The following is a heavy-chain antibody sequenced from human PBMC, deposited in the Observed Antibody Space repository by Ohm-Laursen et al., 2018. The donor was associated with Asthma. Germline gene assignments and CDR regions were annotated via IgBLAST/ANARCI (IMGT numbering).Heavy chain of an antibody. D-gene: IGHD3-22*01. CDR1: GFTFSNAW. J-gene: IGHJ4*02. V-gene: IGHV3-15*01. CDR3: TTGRRYYDSSGYYPYYFDY. Sequence: GSLRLSCAASGFTFSNAWMTWVRQAPRKGLEWVGRIKSKADDGTTDYAAPVKGRFTISRDDSKNTLYLQMHSLKTEDTALYYCTTGRRYYDSSGYYPYYFDYWAREPWSPSPQ. CDR2: IKSKADDGTT.